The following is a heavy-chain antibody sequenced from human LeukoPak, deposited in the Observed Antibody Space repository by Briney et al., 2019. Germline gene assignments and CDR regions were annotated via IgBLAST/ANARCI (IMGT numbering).Heavy chain of an antibody. CDR2: IYYSGST. V-gene: IGHV4-59*12. J-gene: IGHJ4*01. CDR1: GGSISSYY. D-gene: IGHD5-18*01. CDR3: ARSLRYSYGSGYFDY. Sequence: PSETLSLTCTVSGGSISSYYWSWIRQPPGKGLEWIGSIYYSGSTYYNPSLKSRVTISVDTSKNQFSLKLSSVTAADTAVYYCARSLRYSYGSGYFDYWGQGTLVTVSS.